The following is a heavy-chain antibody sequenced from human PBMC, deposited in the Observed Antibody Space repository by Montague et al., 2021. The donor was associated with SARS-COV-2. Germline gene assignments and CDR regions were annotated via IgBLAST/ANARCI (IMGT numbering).Heavy chain of an antibody. D-gene: IGHD2-2*01. CDR2: TYYRSKWYN. J-gene: IGHJ4*02. V-gene: IGHV6-1*01. CDR1: GDSVSVDVAT. CDR3: ARIPVGSKYYFDF. Sequence: CAISGDSVSVDVATWSWVKQSSSIGLEWLGRTYYRSKWYNDYAESVKSRITIDPDTSKHQFSLHLNSVTPEDTAVYYCARIPVGSKYYFDFWGQGTLVTVSS.